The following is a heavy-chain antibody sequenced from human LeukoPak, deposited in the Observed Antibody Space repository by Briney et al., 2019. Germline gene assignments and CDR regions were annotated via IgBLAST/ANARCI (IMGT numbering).Heavy chain of an antibody. J-gene: IGHJ4*02. CDR3: AIGWKPFYFDY. Sequence: GASVKASCKASGYTFTSYDINWVRQASGQGPEWVGWLNPNSGNTAYAQKFQGRVTITRNTSISTAYMELSSLRSDDTAVYYCAIGWKPFYFDYWGQGTLVPVSS. D-gene: IGHD1-1*01. CDR1: GYTFTSYD. CDR2: LNPNSGNT. V-gene: IGHV1-8*03.